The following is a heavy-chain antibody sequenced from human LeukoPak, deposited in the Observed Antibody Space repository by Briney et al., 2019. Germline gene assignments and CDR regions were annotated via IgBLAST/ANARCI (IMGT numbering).Heavy chain of an antibody. J-gene: IGHJ4*02. Sequence: GGSPRLSCADSGFTFSSYEMNWVRQAPRERLEWVSYISSSSYIYYADSAKGRFTISRDNAKNSLYLQMNSLRAEDTAVYYCARVPKRAGKGYFDYWGQGTLVTVSS. V-gene: IGHV3-21*05. CDR1: GFTFSSYE. CDR2: ISSSSYI. CDR3: ARVPKRAGKGYFDY. D-gene: IGHD6-19*01.